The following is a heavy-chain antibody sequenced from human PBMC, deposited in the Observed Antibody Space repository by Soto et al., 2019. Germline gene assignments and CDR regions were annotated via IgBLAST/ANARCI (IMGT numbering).Heavy chain of an antibody. CDR1: GGSFSGYY. J-gene: IGHJ4*02. V-gene: IGHV4-34*01. D-gene: IGHD3-22*01. CDR3: ARVPTRLYYYDSSGYLATRSPTKFDY. CDR2: INHSGST. Sequence: NPSETLSLTCAVYGGSFSGYYWSWIRQPPGKGLEWIGEINHSGSTNYNPSLKSRVTISVDTSKNQFSLKLSSVTAADTAVYYCARVPTRLYYYDSSGYLATRSPTKFDYWGQGTLVTVSS.